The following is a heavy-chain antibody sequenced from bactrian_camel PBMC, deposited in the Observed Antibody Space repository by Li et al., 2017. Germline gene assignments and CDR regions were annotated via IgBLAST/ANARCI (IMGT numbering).Heavy chain of an antibody. V-gene: IGHV3-2*01. Sequence: QVQLVESGGGSVQAGGSLRLSCAASGDTSSLYCMGWFRQAPGKDVEWVASIYLDSKGKYYNTPVKGRFTISRDNAKNTMYLHMSSLKEEDTARYYCAPVWPREGQLSWEFGYWGQGTQVTVS. CDR1: GDTSSLYC. D-gene: IGHD3*01. CDR2: IYLDSKGK. CDR3: APVWPREGQLSWEFGY. J-gene: IGHJ4*01.